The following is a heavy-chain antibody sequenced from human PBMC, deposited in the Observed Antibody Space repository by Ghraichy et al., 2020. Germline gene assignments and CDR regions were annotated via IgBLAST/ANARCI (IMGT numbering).Heavy chain of an antibody. V-gene: IGHV3-64*01. CDR2: ISSNGGST. CDR1: GFTFSNYD. CDR3: ARGEGRRSYLGGYYFYGMDV. Sequence: GESLNISCAASGFTFSNYDMHWVRQAPGKGLEYVSGISSNGGSTYYAYSVKGRFIISRDNSKNTLYLQMGSLRAEDVAVYYCARGEGRRSYLGGYYFYGMDVWGRGPTVTVSS. D-gene: IGHD1-26*01. J-gene: IGHJ6*02.